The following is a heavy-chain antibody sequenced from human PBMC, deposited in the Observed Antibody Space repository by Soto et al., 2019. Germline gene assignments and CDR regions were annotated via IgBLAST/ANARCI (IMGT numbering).Heavy chain of an antibody. V-gene: IGHV3-23*01. CDR3: AKTRTIFGVVISELRVDY. CDR1: GFTFSSYA. CDR2: ISGSGGST. J-gene: IGHJ4*02. D-gene: IGHD3-3*01. Sequence: GGSLRLSCAASGFTFSSYAMSWVRQAPGKGLEWVSAISGSGGSTYYADSVKGRFTISRDNSKNTLYLQMNSLRAEDTAVYYCAKTRTIFGVVISELRVDYWGQGTLVTVSS.